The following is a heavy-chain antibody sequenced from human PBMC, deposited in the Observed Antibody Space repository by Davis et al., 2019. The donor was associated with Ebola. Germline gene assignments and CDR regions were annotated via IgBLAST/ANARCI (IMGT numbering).Heavy chain of an antibody. Sequence: AASVQVSCKASGYTFTSYYMHWVRQAPGQGLEWMGIINPSGGSTSYAQKFQGRVTMTRDTSTGTVYMELSSLRSEDTAVYYSARGRRSDVYGGYSDYWGQGTLVTVSS. D-gene: IGHD2-8*01. J-gene: IGHJ4*02. CDR1: GYTFTSYY. CDR3: ARGRRSDVYGGYSDY. CDR2: INPSGGST. V-gene: IGHV1-46*01.